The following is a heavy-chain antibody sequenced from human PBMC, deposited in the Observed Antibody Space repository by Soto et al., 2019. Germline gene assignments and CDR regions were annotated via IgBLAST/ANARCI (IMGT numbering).Heavy chain of an antibody. D-gene: IGHD2-15*01. V-gene: IGHV6-1*01. J-gene: IGHJ6*01. CDR2: TYYRSKWYN. CDR1: GDSVSINSDA. CDR3: ARVVVAVPYYYYGMDV. Sequence: SQTLSLTCAISGDSVSINSDAWNWIRQSPSRGLEWLGRTYYRSKWYNDYAVSVKSPITINPDTSKNQFSLQLNSVTPEDTAVYHCARVVVAVPYYYYGMDVWWQGTTVTASS.